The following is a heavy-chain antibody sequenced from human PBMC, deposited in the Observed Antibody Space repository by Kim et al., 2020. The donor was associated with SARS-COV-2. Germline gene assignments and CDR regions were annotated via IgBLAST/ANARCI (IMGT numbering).Heavy chain of an antibody. J-gene: IGHJ4*02. V-gene: IGHV4-34*01. D-gene: IGHD3-9*01. CDR3: AREAVLRYFDWYRPEIFDY. Sequence: SETLSLTCAVYGGSFSGYYWSWIRQPPGKGLEWIGEINHSGSTNYNPSLKSRVTISVDTSKNQFSLKLSSVTAADTAVYYCAREAVLRYFDWYRPEIFDYWGQGTLVTVSS. CDR2: INHSGST. CDR1: GGSFSGYY.